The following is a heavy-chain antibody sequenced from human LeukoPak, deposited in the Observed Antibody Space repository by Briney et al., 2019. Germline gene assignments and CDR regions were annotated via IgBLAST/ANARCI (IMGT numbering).Heavy chain of an antibody. V-gene: IGHV4-34*01. J-gene: IGHJ6*03. CDR1: GGSFSGYY. CDR3: ARGKAARSYYYYYMDV. Sequence: SETLSLTCAVYGGSFSGYYWSWIRQPPGKGLEWIGEINHSGSTNYNPSLKSRVTISVDTSKNQFSLKLSSVTAADTAVYYCARGKAARSYYYYYMDVWGKGTTVTISS. CDR2: INHSGST. D-gene: IGHD6-6*01.